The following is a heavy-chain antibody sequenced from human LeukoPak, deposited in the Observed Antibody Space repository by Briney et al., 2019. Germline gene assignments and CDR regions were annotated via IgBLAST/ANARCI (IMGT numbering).Heavy chain of an antibody. CDR1: GYSFTSYW. Sequence: GESLKISCKGSGYSFTSYWIGWVRQMPGKGLEWMGIIYPGDSDTRYSPSFQGQVTISADKSISTAYLQWSSLKASDTAMYHCARQAYCGGDCYYFDYWGQGTLVTVSS. J-gene: IGHJ4*02. CDR2: IYPGDSDT. V-gene: IGHV5-51*01. CDR3: ARQAYCGGDCYYFDY. D-gene: IGHD2-21*02.